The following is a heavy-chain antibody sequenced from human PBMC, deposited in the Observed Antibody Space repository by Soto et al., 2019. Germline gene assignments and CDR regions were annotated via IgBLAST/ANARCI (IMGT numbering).Heavy chain of an antibody. CDR1: GGSISSGDYY. J-gene: IGHJ3*02. CDR2: IYYSGST. Sequence: SETLSLTCTVSGGSISSGDYYWSWIRQPPGKGLEWIGYIYYSGSTYYNPSLKSRVTISVDTSKNQFSLKLSSVTAADTAVYYCARDTRYYDILTPDAFDIWGQGTMVTVSS. V-gene: IGHV4-30-4*01. CDR3: ARDTRYYDILTPDAFDI. D-gene: IGHD3-9*01.